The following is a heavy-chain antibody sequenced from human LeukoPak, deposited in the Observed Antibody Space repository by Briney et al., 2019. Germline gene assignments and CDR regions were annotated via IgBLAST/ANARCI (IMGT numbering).Heavy chain of an antibody. V-gene: IGHV4-34*01. J-gene: IGHJ4*02. CDR1: GGSFSGYY. CDR2: INHSGST. CDR3: ARHAQYYDYVWGSYRTRRLVDY. D-gene: IGHD3-16*02. Sequence: SETLSLTCAVSGGSFSGYYWSWIRQPPGKGLEWIGEINHSGSTNYNPSLKSRVTISVDTSKNQFSLKLSSVTAADTAVYYCARHAQYYDYVWGSYRTRRLVDYWGQGTLVTVSS.